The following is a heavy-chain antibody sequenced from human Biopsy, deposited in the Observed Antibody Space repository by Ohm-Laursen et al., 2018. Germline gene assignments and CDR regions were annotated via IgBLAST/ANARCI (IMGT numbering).Heavy chain of an antibody. V-gene: IGHV3-30*18. CDR3: AKEEPPQGYDFWSGHYYYFDY. CDR2: SSYDGSNT. J-gene: IGHJ4*02. D-gene: IGHD3-3*01. CDR1: GFTFSDYA. Sequence: SLRLSCVASGFTFSDYALHWVRQAPGKGPEWVAVSSYDGSNTYHADSVRGRFTISRDNSKNTLYLQMNSLRAEDTAVYYCAKEEPPQGYDFWSGHYYYFDYWGQGTLVTVSS.